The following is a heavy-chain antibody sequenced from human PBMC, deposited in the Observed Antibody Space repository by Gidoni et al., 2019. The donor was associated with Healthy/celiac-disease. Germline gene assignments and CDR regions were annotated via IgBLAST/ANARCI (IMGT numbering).Heavy chain of an antibody. D-gene: IGHD6-13*01. CDR1: GGSISSSSYY. CDR3: ASPRADSSSWYGQPKWYFDL. Sequence: QLQLQESGPGLVKPSETLSLTCTVSGGSISSSSYYGGWIRQPPGKGLEWIGSIYYSGSTYYNPSLKSRVTISVDTSKNQFSLKLSSVTAADTAVYYCASPRADSSSWYGQPKWYFDLWGRGTLVTVSS. J-gene: IGHJ2*01. V-gene: IGHV4-39*01. CDR2: IYYSGST.